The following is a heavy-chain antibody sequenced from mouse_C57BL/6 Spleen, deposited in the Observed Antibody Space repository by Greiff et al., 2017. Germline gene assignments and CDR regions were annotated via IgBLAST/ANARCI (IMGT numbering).Heavy chain of an antibody. V-gene: IGHV1-53*01. Sequence: VQLQQPGTELVKPGASVKLSCKASGYTFTSYWMHWVKQRPGQGLEWIGNINPSNGGTNYNEKFKSKATLTVAKSSSTAYMQLSSLTSEDSAVYYCARDYGSRHWYFDVWGTGTTVTVSS. D-gene: IGHD1-1*01. J-gene: IGHJ1*03. CDR3: ARDYGSRHWYFDV. CDR1: GYTFTSYW. CDR2: INPSNGGT.